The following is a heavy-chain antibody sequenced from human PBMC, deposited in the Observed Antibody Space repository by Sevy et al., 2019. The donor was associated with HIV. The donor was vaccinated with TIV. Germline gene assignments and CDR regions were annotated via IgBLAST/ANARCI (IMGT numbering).Heavy chain of an antibody. V-gene: IGHV4-39*01. CDR2: VYSKGGT. CDR3: ARLNDYVWGSSRRAAWWYFDR. Sequence: SETLSLSCTVSGGSISSVNYYWAWIRQSPGKGLEWIGSVYSKGGTSYNPSLASGVTLSVDTSKSQLFLNVFSVTAADTAVYYCARLNDYVWGSSRRAAWWYFDRWGRGTLVTVSS. J-gene: IGHJ2*01. CDR1: GGSISSVNYY. D-gene: IGHD3-16*02.